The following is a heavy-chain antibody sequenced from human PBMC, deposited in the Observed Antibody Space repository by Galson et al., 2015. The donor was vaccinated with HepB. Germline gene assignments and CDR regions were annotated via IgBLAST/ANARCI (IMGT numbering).Heavy chain of an antibody. CDR1: GFTFNNYK. CDR3: GRSRGASGYHYDY. V-gene: IGHV3-74*03. CDR2: IDSDERGT. J-gene: IGHJ4*02. D-gene: IGHD3-22*01. Sequence: SLRLSCEATSGFTFNNYKIHWVRHVPGNGLVWVAYIDSDERGTQYADSVKGRFTISRDNARNTVFLQMNSLRVEDTAVYFCGRSRGASGYHYDYWGQETLVAVSS.